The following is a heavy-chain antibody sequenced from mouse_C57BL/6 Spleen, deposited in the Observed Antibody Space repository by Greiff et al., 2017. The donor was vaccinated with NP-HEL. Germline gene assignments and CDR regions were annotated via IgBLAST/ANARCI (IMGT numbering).Heavy chain of an antibody. J-gene: IGHJ4*01. CDR1: GYTFTSYW. V-gene: IGHV1-53*01. CDR3: ARGGTTVVAPYAMDY. CDR2: INPSNGGT. D-gene: IGHD1-1*01. Sequence: VQLQKSGTELVKPGASVKLSCKASGYTFTSYWMHWVKQRPGQGLEWIGNINPSNGGTNYNEKFKSKATLTVDKSSSTAYMQLSSLTSEDSAVYYCARGGTTVVAPYAMDYWGQGTSVTVSS.